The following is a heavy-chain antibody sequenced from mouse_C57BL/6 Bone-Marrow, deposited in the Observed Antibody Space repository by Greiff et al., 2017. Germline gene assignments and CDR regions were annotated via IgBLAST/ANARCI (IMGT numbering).Heavy chain of an antibody. CDR2: IWWDDDK. D-gene: IGHD2-5*01. CDR1: GFSLSTFGMG. J-gene: IGHJ2*01. Sequence: QVTLKESGPGILQPSQTLSLTCSFSGFSLSTFGMGVGWIRQPSGKGLEWLAPIWWDDDKYYTPALKSRLTISKDTSKNQVFLKIANVDTADTATYYCARINGISNYPYYFDYWGQGTTLTVSS. CDR3: ARINGISNYPYYFDY. V-gene: IGHV8-8*01.